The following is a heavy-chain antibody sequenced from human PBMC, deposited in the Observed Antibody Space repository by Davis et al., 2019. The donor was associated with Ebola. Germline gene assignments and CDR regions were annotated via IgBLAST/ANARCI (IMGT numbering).Heavy chain of an antibody. J-gene: IGHJ4*02. CDR2: IRGSGGST. CDR1: GFTFSSYG. Sequence: PGGSLRLSCVASGFTFSSYGMSWARQAPGKGLEWVAIIRGSGGSTHYVDSVKGRFTISRDNSKNSLYLQMNSLRAEDTAVYYCARAPDKAYQALYRCFDYWGQGTLVTVSS. V-gene: IGHV3-23*01. D-gene: IGHD2-2*02. CDR3: ARAPDKAYQALYRCFDY.